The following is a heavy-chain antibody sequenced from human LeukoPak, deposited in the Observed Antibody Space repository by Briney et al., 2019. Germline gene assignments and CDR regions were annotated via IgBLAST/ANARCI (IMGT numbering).Heavy chain of an antibody. V-gene: IGHV1-18*01. CDR1: GYTFTSYG. D-gene: IGHD2-15*01. CDR2: ISAYNGNT. J-gene: IGHJ4*01. Sequence: ASVKVSCKPSGYTFTSYGISWVRQAPGQGLEWMGWISAYNGNTNYAQKLQGRVTITTDTSTSTAYMELRSLRSADTAVYYCARDWGAYCSGGSCYDIVMDYWGHGALVTVSS. CDR3: ARDWGAYCSGGSCYDIVMDY.